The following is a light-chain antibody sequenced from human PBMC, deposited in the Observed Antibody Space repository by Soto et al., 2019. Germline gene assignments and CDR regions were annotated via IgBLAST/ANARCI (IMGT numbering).Light chain of an antibody. CDR2: EVT. J-gene: IGLJ3*02. V-gene: IGLV2-8*01. Sequence: QSVLTQPPSASGSPGQSVTISCTGTSSDVGAYNYVSWYQHHPGKAPKLIIYEVTKRPSGVPDRFSGSKSGTSASLAITGLQTEDEAHYYCQSYDNSLRGGVFGGGTKVTVL. CDR1: SSDVGAYNY. CDR3: QSYDNSLRGGV.